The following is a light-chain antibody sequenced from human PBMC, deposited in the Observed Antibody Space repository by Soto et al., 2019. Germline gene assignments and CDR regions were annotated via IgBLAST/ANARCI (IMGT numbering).Light chain of an antibody. V-gene: IGLV2-14*01. CDR2: EVT. Sequence: QSVLTQPASVSGSPGQSITISCTGTTSDFSRSNYVAWYQQLPGKAPKLLIYEVTNRPSGVSNRFSGSKSGYTASLTISGLQSDDEADYYCSSYTASTTLFLFGSGTKVTVL. J-gene: IGLJ1*01. CDR1: TSDFSRSNY. CDR3: SSYTASTTLFL.